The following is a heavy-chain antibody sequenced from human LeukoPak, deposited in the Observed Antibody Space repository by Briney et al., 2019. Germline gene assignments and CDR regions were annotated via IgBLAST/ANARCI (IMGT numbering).Heavy chain of an antibody. D-gene: IGHD4-11*01. Sequence: PSQTLSLTCTVSGGSISSGSYYWSWIRQPAGTGLEWIGRINTSGSTNYNPSLKSRVTISVDTSKNQFSLKLSSVTAADTAVYYCASIQSYYFGLDVWGQGTTVTVSS. V-gene: IGHV4-61*02. J-gene: IGHJ6*02. CDR2: INTSGST. CDR1: GGSISSGSYY. CDR3: ASIQSYYFGLDV.